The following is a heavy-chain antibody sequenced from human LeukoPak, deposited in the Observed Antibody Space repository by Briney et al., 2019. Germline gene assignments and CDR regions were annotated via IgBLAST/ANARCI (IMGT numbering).Heavy chain of an antibody. CDR1: GGPISSSSYY. CDR2: IYYSGST. D-gene: IGHD3-9*01. CDR3: ARRNDILTGYYPVRGWFDP. J-gene: IGHJ5*02. Sequence: SETLSLTCTVSGGPISSSSYYWGWIRQPPGKGLEWIGSIYYSGSTYYNPSLKSRVTISVDTSKNQFSLKLSSVTAADTAVYYCARRNDILTGYYPVRGWFDPWGQGTLVTVSS. V-gene: IGHV4-39*01.